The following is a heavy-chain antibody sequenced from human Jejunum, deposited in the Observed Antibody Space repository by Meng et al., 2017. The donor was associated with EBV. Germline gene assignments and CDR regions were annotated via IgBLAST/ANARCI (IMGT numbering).Heavy chain of an antibody. Sequence: QGRLLQVWAEGKKPGASVKVSCKASAYTFAGYYRHWVRQAPGQGLEWMGRINPNSGGANYAQKFQGRVTMTRDTSISTAYMELSRLRSDDTAVYYCAREGLVGDLRYFDLWGRGTLVTVSS. V-gene: IGHV1-2*06. CDR3: AREGLVGDLRYFDL. J-gene: IGHJ2*01. CDR2: INPNSGGA. D-gene: IGHD3-16*01. CDR1: AYTFAGYY.